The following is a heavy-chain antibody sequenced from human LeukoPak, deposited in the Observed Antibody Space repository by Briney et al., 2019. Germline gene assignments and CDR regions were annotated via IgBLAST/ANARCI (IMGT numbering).Heavy chain of an antibody. CDR2: IYNDGKT. V-gene: IGHV3-53*01. D-gene: IGHD1-26*01. J-gene: IGHJ4*02. Sequence: PGGSLRLSCAASGFSVTTDHMSWVRQAPGEGLEWVSVIYNDGKTYHADSVEGRFTISRDNSKNTVHLQMNGLRGEDTAVYYCARVWELSFDYWGQGTLVTVSS. CDR3: ARVWELSFDY. CDR1: GFSVTTDH.